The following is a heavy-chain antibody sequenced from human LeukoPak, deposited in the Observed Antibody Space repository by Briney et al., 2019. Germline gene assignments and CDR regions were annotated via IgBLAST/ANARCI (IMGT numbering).Heavy chain of an antibody. D-gene: IGHD1-26*01. CDR1: GYTFTGYY. V-gene: IGHV1-2*06. CDR2: INPNSGGT. CDR3: ARKVYGSNFDY. Sequence: ASVKVSCKASGYTFTGYYMHWVRQAPGQGLEWMGRINPNSGGTNYAQKFQGRVTMTRDTSISTAYMELSRLRSDDTAMYYCARKVYGSNFDYWGQGTLVTVSS. J-gene: IGHJ4*02.